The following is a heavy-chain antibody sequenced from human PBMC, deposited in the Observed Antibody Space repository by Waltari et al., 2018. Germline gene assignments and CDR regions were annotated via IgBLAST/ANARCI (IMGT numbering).Heavy chain of an antibody. J-gene: IGHJ4*02. CDR2: IYYSGST. D-gene: IGHD3-10*01. V-gene: IGHV4-39*07. Sequence: QLQLQESGPGLVKPSETLSLTCTVSGGSISSSSYYWGCIRQPPGKGLEWIGSIYYSGSTYYNPSLKSRVTISVDTSKNQFSLKLSSVTAADTAVYYCARESMVQGADDYWGQGTLVTVSS. CDR1: GGSISSSSYY. CDR3: ARESMVQGADDY.